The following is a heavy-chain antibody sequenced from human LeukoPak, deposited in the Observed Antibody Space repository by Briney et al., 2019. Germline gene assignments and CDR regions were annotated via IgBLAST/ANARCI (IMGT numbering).Heavy chain of an antibody. J-gene: IGHJ6*02. CDR1: GGSISSSSYY. CDR2: VYYSGST. Sequence: SETLSLTCTVSGGSISSSSYYWGWIRHPPGKGLEWIGSVYYSGSTYYNTSLKSRVTISVDRSRNQLYLMLSSVTAADTAVYYCARRPGMDVWGQGTTVTVSS. CDR3: ARRPGMDV. V-gene: IGHV4-39*01.